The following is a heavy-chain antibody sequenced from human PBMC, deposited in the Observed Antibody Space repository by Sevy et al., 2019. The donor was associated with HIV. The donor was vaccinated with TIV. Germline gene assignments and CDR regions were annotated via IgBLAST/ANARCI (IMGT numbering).Heavy chain of an antibody. CDR1: GFTFSNYN. D-gene: IGHD2-2*01. Sequence: GGSLRLSCAASGFTFSNYNINWVRQAPGKGLDWVASISSSSGFIYYADSVKGRFTISRDNAKNSLYLQMNSLRAEDTAIYYCARDGGCTSTSCLLYFDYWGQGTPVTVSS. CDR3: ARDGGCTSTSCLLYFDY. CDR2: ISSSSGFI. J-gene: IGHJ4*02. V-gene: IGHV3-21*01.